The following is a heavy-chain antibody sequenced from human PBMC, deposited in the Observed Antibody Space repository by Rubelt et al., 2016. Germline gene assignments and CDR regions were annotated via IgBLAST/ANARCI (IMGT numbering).Heavy chain of an antibody. Sequence: GGGLVQPGGSLRLSCAASGFTFNSYAMTWVRQAPGKGLQWVSGISSSESNTYYAASVKYRFTISRDNTKNTLFLHMNSLRAEDTAVYYCAEGVVPCSSTTCYTLGAFDIWGQGTMVTVFS. CDR2: ISSSESNT. V-gene: IGHV3-23*01. CDR3: AEGVVPCSSTTCYTLGAFDI. J-gene: IGHJ3*02. D-gene: IGHD2-2*02. CDR1: GFTFNSYA.